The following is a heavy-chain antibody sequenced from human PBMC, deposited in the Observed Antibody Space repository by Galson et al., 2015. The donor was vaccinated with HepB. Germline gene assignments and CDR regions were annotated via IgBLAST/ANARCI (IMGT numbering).Heavy chain of an antibody. CDR2: IYPSGDTT. CDR1: GLTFSNYA. Sequence: SLRLSCAASGLTFSNYAMSWVRQAPGKGLEWVSGIYPSGDTTYYADSVKGRFTISRDDSKNTLYLQLNSLRDEDTAVYYCARDRRRLEYYDSSGYPFDHWGQGTLVTVSS. J-gene: IGHJ4*02. CDR3: ARDRRRLEYYDSSGYPFDH. D-gene: IGHD3-22*01. V-gene: IGHV3-23*01.